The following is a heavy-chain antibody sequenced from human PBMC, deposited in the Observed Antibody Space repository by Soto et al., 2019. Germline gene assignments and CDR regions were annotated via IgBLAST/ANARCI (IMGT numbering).Heavy chain of an antibody. CDR3: ARAEKVFGVVSLWFDP. CDR2: IYYSGST. J-gene: IGHJ5*02. D-gene: IGHD3-3*01. V-gene: IGHV4-31*03. CDR1: GGSISSGGYY. Sequence: SETLSLTCTVSGGSISSGGYYWSLIRQHPGKGLEWIGYIYYSGSTYYNPSLKSRVTISVDTSKNQFSLKLSSVTAEDTAVYYCARAEKVFGVVSLWFDPWGQGTLVTVSS.